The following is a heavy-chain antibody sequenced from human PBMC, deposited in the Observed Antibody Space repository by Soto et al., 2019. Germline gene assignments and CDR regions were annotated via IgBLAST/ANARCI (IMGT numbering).Heavy chain of an antibody. CDR2: ISHDGGNK. J-gene: IGHJ4*02. D-gene: IGHD3-22*01. V-gene: IGHV3-30*18. CDR3: AQDRYDSGGYVDY. CDR1: AFTFRNYG. Sequence: QVQLVESGGGVVQPGRSLRLSCAASAFTFRNYGMHWVRQGPGKGLEWVAVISHDGGNKYYADSVKGRFTISRDNPKNTLWLQMKSLRAEDTAVYYCAQDRYDSGGYVDYWGQGTLVTVSS.